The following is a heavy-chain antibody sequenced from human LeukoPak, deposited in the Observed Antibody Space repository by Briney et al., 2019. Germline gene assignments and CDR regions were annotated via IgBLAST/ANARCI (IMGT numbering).Heavy chain of an antibody. J-gene: IGHJ3*02. CDR3: SRGFGGFPPFFDI. CDR1: GGSFSGYY. D-gene: IGHD3-10*01. CDR2: INHSGST. Sequence: PSETLSLTCAVYGGSFSGYYWSWIRQPPGKGLEWIGEINHSGSTNYNPSLKSRVTISVDTSKNQFSLKLSSVTAADTAVYYCSRGFGGFPPFFDIGAKGKMATVS. V-gene: IGHV4-34*01.